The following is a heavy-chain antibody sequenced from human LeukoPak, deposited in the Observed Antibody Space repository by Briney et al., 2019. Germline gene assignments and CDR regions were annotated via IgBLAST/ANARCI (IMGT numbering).Heavy chain of an antibody. V-gene: IGHV4-39*02. CDR1: GGSISSSNYY. J-gene: IGHJ4*02. Sequence: SQTLSLTCSVSGGSISSSNYYWNWIRQPPGKGLEWIGSVYYSGSTYYNPSLKSRVTISVDTSKNQFSLKLSSVTAADTAVYYCARETSGSCLDYWGQGTLVTVSS. CDR3: ARETSGSCLDY. CDR2: VYYSGST. D-gene: IGHD1-26*01.